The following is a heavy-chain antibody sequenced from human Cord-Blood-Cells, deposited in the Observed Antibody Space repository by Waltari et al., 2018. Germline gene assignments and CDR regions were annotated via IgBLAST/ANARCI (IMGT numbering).Heavy chain of an antibody. V-gene: IGHV4-38-2*01. CDR1: GYSISSGYY. J-gene: IGHJ5*02. D-gene: IGHD2-2*01. CDR2: IYHSGST. Sequence: QVQLQESGPGLVKPSETLSLTCAVSGYSISSGYYWGWIRQPPGKGLEWIGSIYHSGSTDYNPSLKSRVTISVDTSKNQFSLKLSSVTAADTAVYYCARGGNSIVVVPAAMWFDPWGQGTLVTVSS. CDR3: ARGGNSIVVVPAAMWFDP.